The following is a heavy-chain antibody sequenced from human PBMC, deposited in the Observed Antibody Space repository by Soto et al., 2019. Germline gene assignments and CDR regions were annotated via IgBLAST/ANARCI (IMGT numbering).Heavy chain of an antibody. J-gene: IGHJ4*02. CDR3: AGLEAVAGTYYFDY. Sequence: PSETLSLTCTVSGGSISSSSYYWGWIRQPPGKGLEWIGSIYYSGSTYYNPSLKSRVTISVDTSKNQFSLKLSSVTAADTAVYYCAGLEAVAGTYYFDYWGQGTLVTAPQ. CDR2: IYYSGST. V-gene: IGHV4-39*01. CDR1: GGSISSSSYY. D-gene: IGHD6-19*01.